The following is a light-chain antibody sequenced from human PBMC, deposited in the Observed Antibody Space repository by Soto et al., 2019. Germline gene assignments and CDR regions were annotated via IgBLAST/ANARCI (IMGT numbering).Light chain of an antibody. CDR2: TNN. V-gene: IGLV1-44*01. CDR3: AAWDDSLNGRV. Sequence: QPVHTQPPSSTWTPGQRVTISCSGRSSHIGSSNVNWYQQLPGTAPKLLIYTNNQRPSGVPDRFSGSKSGTSASLAISGLQSEDEADYYCAAWDDSLNGRVLGTGTKVT. J-gene: IGLJ1*01. CDR1: SSHIGSSN.